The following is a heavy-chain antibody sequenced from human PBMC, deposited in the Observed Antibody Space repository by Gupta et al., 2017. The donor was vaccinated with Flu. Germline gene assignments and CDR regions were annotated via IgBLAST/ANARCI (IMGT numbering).Heavy chain of an antibody. D-gene: IGHD5-12*01. V-gene: IGHV4-59*01. Sequence: WSWVRQAPGKGLEWIAYIHHSGDTNHNPSLKSRVAISLDTSKNQLTLNLTSVTVIDTAIYYCVRDRVASTSNYGMDVWGQGTAVTVS. CDR3: VRDRVASTSNYGMDV. CDR2: IHHSGDT. J-gene: IGHJ6*02.